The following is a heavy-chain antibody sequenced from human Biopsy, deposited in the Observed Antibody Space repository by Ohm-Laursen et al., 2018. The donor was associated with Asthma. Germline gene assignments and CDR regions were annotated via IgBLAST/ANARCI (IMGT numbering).Heavy chain of an antibody. J-gene: IGHJ4*02. V-gene: IGHV1-24*01. CDR1: GYTPTDLS. Sequence: ASVKVSCKISGYTPTDLSMHWVRQAPGQGLEWMGGHDHAEGGTVNARRFKGRVTITEDTSTDTAYMELSSLSSDDTAVYYCASDFPKDYVRYNFQFWGQGTLVTVSS. CDR2: HDHAEGGT. D-gene: IGHD4-17*01. CDR3: ASDFPKDYVRYNFQF.